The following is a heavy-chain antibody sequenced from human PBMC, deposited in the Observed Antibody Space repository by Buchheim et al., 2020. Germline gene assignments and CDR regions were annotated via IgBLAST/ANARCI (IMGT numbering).Heavy chain of an antibody. V-gene: IGHV3-11*01. J-gene: IGHJ4*02. CDR3: AKDLISGY. Sequence: QVHLVESGGALVKPGGSLRLSCAASGFTFSDSYMSWIRQAPGKGLEWVSYISSRGNTIYYADSVKGRFTITRAHANNSLFLQMNSLSAEDTAVYYCAKDLISGYWGQGTL. D-gene: IGHD3-10*01. CDR2: ISSRGNTI. CDR1: GFTFSDSY.